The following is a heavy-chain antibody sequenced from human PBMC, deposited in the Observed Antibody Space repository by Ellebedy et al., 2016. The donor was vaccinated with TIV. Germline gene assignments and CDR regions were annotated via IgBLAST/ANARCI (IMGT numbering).Heavy chain of an antibody. Sequence: GESLKISCKGSGYRFTTYWIGWVRQMPGKGLEWMGIIYPDDSETKYSPSFQGQVTISVDKSISTAYLQWSSLKVADTAVYFCARRSHGYYDTSGVYHYYYAMDVWGQGTTVTVSS. V-gene: IGHV5-51*01. D-gene: IGHD3-22*01. CDR3: ARRSHGYYDTSGVYHYYYAMDV. CDR1: GYRFTTYW. J-gene: IGHJ6*02. CDR2: IYPDDSET.